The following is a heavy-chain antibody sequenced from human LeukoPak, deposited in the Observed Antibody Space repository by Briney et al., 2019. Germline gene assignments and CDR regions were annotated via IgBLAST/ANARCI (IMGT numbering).Heavy chain of an antibody. J-gene: IGHJ4*02. CDR3: ATYSSGWLGVDY. D-gene: IGHD6-19*01. CDR2: ISSSGSTT. CDR1: GFTFNNYE. Sequence: GGSLRLSCAASGFTFNNYEMNWVRQSPGKGLECFSYISSSGSTTHFADSVKVRFTISRDNAKNSLYLQMNSLRAEDTAVYFCATYSSGWLGVDYWGQGTLVTVSS. V-gene: IGHV3-48*03.